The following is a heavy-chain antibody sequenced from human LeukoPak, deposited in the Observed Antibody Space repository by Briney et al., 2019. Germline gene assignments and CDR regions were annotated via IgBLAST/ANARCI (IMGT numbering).Heavy chain of an antibody. Sequence: SGGSLRLSCAASGFTFSSYGMHWVRQAPGKGLGWVSAINPTGGSTYYADSVKGRFTISRDNSKNTLYLQMNSLRAEDTAVYFCASAGSHSYFDAWGPGTLVTVS. V-gene: IGHV3-23*01. CDR1: GFTFSSYG. CDR3: ASAGSHSYFDA. CDR2: INPTGGST. D-gene: IGHD6-13*01. J-gene: IGHJ4*02.